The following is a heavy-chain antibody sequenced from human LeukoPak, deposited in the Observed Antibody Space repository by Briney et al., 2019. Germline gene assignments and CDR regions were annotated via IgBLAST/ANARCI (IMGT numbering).Heavy chain of an antibody. J-gene: IGHJ4*02. V-gene: IGHV1-2*06. CDR2: INPNSGGT. Sequence: ASVKVSCTASGYTFTGYYMHWVRQAPGQGLEWMGRINPNSGGTNYAQKFQGRVTMTRDTSISTAYMELSRLRSDDTAVYYCARSSVVPSASGPDCGGDCYNFDYWGQGTLVTVSS. CDR1: GYTFTGYY. D-gene: IGHD2-21*02. CDR3: ARSSVVPSASGPDCGGDCYNFDY.